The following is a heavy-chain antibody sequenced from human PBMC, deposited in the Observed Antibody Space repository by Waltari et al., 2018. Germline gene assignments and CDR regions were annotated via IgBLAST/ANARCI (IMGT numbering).Heavy chain of an antibody. CDR2: IKSKIDGGTH. CDR3: AGGPGTYWSGLLDY. D-gene: IGHD3-3*01. V-gene: IGHV3-15*01. J-gene: IGHJ4*02. CDR1: GFTFSKIW. Sequence: EVQLVESGGNLVKAGGSLRLSCEVSGFTFSKIWLRWVSQDPGKWLVWVGRIKSKIDGGTHDMAAPVGGRFTISRDDSKNMFYVEMHSLKTEDTAVYYCAGGPGTYWSGLLDYWGQGTLVTVSS.